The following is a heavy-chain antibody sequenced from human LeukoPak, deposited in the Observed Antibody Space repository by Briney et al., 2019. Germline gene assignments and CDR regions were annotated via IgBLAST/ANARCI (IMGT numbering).Heavy chain of an antibody. Sequence: GGSLRLSCAASGFTFSSYAMHWVRQAPGKGLEWVAVISYDGSNKYYADSVKGRFTISRDNSKNTLYLQMNSLRAEDTAVYYCARESKTGYAFDYWGQGTLVTVSS. J-gene: IGHJ4*02. D-gene: IGHD2-8*01. CDR1: GFTFSSYA. CDR3: ARESKTGYAFDY. CDR2: ISYDGSNK. V-gene: IGHV3-30*04.